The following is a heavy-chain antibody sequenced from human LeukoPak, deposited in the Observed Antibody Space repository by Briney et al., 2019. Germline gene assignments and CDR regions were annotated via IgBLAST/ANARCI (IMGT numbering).Heavy chain of an antibody. CDR3: ARGFAYGDTGSFDY. D-gene: IGHD4-17*01. Sequence: SETLSLTCTVSGDSISGNYWTWSRRPPGKGLEWIGYIYYSGSTTYNPSLKSRVTISVDTSKNQFSLKLSSVTAADTAVYYCARGFAYGDTGSFDYWGQGTLVTVSS. CDR2: IYYSGST. V-gene: IGHV4-59*01. J-gene: IGHJ4*02. CDR1: GDSISGNY.